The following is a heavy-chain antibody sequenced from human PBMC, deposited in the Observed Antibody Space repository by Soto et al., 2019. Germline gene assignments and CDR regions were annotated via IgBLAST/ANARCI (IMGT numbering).Heavy chain of an antibody. CDR2: ISSTTNYI. Sequence: GGSLRLSCAASGFTFTRYSMNWVRQAPGKGLEWVSSISSTTNYIYYGDSMKGRFTISRDNAKNSLYLEMNSLRAEDTAVYYCARESEDLTSTFDYWGQGTLVPVSS. J-gene: IGHJ4*02. V-gene: IGHV3-21*06. CDR1: GFTFTRYS. CDR3: ARESEDLTSTFDY.